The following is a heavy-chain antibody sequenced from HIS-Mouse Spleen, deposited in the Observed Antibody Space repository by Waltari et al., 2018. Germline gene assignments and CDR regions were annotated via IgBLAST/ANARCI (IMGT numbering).Heavy chain of an antibody. D-gene: IGHD3-3*01. V-gene: IGHV4-39*07. CDR3: ARAPTGFLEWFDAFDI. CDR2: IYYSGST. Sequence: SSSSYYWGWIRQPPGKGLEWIGSIYYSGSTYYNPSLKSRVTISVDTSKNQFSLKLSSVTAADTAVYYCARAPTGFLEWFDAFDIWGQGTMVTVSS. CDR1: SSSSYY. J-gene: IGHJ3*02.